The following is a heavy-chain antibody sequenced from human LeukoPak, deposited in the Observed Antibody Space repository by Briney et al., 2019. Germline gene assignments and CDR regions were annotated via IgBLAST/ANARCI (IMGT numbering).Heavy chain of an antibody. J-gene: IGHJ3*01. Sequence: GGSLRLSCAASGFTFSSYTMNWVRQAPGKGLEWVSSISGSGSYIYSADSLKGRFTISRDNAKNSLYLQMNSLRAEDTAVYYCARDSGGRWELRWGQGTMVTVSS. CDR2: ISGSGSYI. CDR3: ARDSGGRWELR. D-gene: IGHD1-26*01. V-gene: IGHV3-21*01. CDR1: GFTFSSYT.